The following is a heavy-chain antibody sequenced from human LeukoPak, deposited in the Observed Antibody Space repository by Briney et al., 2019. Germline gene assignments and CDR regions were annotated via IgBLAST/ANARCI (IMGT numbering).Heavy chain of an antibody. CDR2: ISGSGGST. CDR3: AKDQRLGELSLWH. CDR1: GFTFSNAW. V-gene: IGHV3-23*01. D-gene: IGHD3-16*02. Sequence: PGGSLRLSCAASGFTFSNAWMSWIRQAPGKGLEWVSAISGSGGSTYYADSVKGRFTISGDNSKNTLYLQMNSLRAEDTAVYYCAKDQRLGELSLWHWGQGTLVTVSS. J-gene: IGHJ4*02.